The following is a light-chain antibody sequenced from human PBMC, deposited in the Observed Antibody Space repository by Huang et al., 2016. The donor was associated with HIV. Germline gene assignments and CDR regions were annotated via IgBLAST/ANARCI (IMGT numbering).Light chain of an antibody. CDR1: QGISRW. CDR3: QQANNFPLT. J-gene: IGKJ4*01. CDR2: GAS. Sequence: DIQMTQSPSSVSASVGDRVTISCRASQGISRWLAWYQQKPGKAPNLLIYGASSLQSGVPSRFSGSASGTDFTLTISSLQPADFATYYCQQANNFPLTFGGGTKVEIK. V-gene: IGKV1-12*01.